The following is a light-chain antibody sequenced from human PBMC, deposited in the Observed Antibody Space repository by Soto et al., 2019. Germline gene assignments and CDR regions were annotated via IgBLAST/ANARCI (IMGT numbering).Light chain of an antibody. CDR1: QSVSSSY. CDR2: GAS. V-gene: IGKV3-20*01. Sequence: EMVLTQSPGTLSLSPGERATLSCRASQSVSSSYLAWYQQKPGQAPRLLIYGASSRATGIPDRFSGSGSGTDFTLTISRLEPADFAVYYCHQYDSSPPTFGGGTKVEIK. CDR3: HQYDSSPPT. J-gene: IGKJ4*01.